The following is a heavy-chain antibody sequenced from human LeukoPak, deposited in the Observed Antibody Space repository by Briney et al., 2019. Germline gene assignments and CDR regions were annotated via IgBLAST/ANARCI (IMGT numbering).Heavy chain of an antibody. V-gene: IGHV4-59*01. CDR1: GGSISSYY. CDR2: IYYSGST. D-gene: IGHD6-6*01. Sequence: PSETLSLTCTVSGGSISSYYCSWIRQPPGKGLEWIGYIYYSGSTNYNPSLKSRVTISVDTSKNQFSLKLSSVTAADTAVYYCARTIRRLVRTCAFDIWGQGTMLTVSS. CDR3: ARTIRRLVRTCAFDI. J-gene: IGHJ3*02.